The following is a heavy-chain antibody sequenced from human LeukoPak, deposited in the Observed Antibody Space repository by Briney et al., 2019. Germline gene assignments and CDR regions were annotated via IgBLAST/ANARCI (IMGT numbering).Heavy chain of an antibody. CDR3: AREGNIVGATAYDY. Sequence: ASVKVSCKASGYTFTDYYMHWVRQAPGQGLEWMGWINPNNGGTNYAQKFQGRVTMTRDTSISTAYMELSRLRSNDTAVYFCAREGNIVGATAYDYWGQGTLVTVSS. CDR2: INPNNGGT. J-gene: IGHJ4*02. D-gene: IGHD1-26*01. CDR1: GYTFTDYY. V-gene: IGHV1-2*02.